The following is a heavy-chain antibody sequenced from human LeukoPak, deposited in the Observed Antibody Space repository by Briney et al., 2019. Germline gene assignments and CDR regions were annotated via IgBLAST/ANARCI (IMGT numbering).Heavy chain of an antibody. J-gene: IGHJ4*02. CDR3: ARDSMGFDY. Sequence: SETLSLTCTVSGGSFSSGGYYWSWIREPPGRGLEWIVCIYYSGSTNYNPSLKSRLTISVDTSKNQFSLKLSSVTAADTAVYYCARDSMGFDYWGQGTLVTVSS. D-gene: IGHD3-16*01. V-gene: IGHV4-61*08. CDR1: GGSFSSGGYY. CDR2: IYYSGST.